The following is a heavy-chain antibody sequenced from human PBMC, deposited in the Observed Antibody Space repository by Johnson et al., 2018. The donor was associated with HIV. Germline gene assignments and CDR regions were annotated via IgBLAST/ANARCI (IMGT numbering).Heavy chain of an antibody. D-gene: IGHD5-18*01. CDR1: GLSFSSYG. CDR2: IWYDGSNK. V-gene: IGHV3-30*19. CDR3: ARGRRIQLWLLADAFDI. J-gene: IGHJ3*02. Sequence: QVQLVESGGGVVQPGRSVRLSCAASGLSFSSYGMEWVRQAPGKGLEWVAFIWYDGSNKYYADSVKGRFTISRDNSKNTLYLQMNSLRAEDTAVYYCARGRRIQLWLLADAFDIWGQGTMVTVSS.